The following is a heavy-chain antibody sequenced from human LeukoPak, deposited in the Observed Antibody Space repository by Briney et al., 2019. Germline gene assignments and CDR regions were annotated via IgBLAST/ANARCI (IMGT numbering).Heavy chain of an antibody. CDR1: GFTFSVYS. D-gene: IGHD3-10*01. J-gene: IGHJ4*02. CDR3: ARNYSPFHY. V-gene: IGHV3-48*01. CDR2: ISSDSGII. Sequence: GGSLRLSCAASGFTFSVYSMNWVRQAPGKGLEWVSYISSDSGIIYYADSVKGRFTISRDNAKNSLYLQMDNLRAADTPVYYCARNYSPFHYWAQGTVDTVSS.